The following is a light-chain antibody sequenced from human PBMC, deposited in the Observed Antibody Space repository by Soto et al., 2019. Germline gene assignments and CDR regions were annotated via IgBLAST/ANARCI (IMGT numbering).Light chain of an antibody. J-gene: IGKJ5*01. V-gene: IGKV3-11*01. CDR2: DAS. CDR3: QQRSNWPIT. Sequence: EIVLTQSPATLSLSPGEGATLSCRANQSVSSYLAWYQQKPGQAPRLLIYDASNRATGIPARFSGSGSGTDFTLTISSLEPEDFAVYYCQQRSNWPITFGQGTRLEIK. CDR1: QSVSSY.